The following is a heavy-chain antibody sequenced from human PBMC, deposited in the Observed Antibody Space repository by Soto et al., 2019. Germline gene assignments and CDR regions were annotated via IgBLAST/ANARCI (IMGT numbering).Heavy chain of an antibody. CDR1: GFIFGSYG. V-gene: IGHV3-48*01. Sequence: EVQLVESGGGLVQPGGSLRLSCAASGFIFGSYGMNWVRQAPGKGLGWVLYISSSSSTIYSEDSVKGRFTISRDNAKNSLYLQMNSLRAEDTAVYYCARDRGRIYTLVFFDYWGQGTLVTVSS. D-gene: IGHD3-16*01. CDR3: ARDRGRIYTLVFFDY. J-gene: IGHJ4*02. CDR2: ISSSSSTI.